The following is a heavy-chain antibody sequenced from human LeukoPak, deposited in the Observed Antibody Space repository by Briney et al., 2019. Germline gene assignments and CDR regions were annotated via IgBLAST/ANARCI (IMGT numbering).Heavy chain of an antibody. D-gene: IGHD2-15*01. CDR3: AREGRGYCSGGSCQPRNDP. CDR1: GFTFDDYG. Sequence: GGSLRLSRAASGFTFDDYGMTWVRQAPGKGLEWVSGITWNGDSKGYADSVKGRFTISRDNAKNSLYLQMNSLRAEDTAVYYCAREGRGYCSGGSCQPRNDPWGQGTLVTVSS. V-gene: IGHV3-20*04. J-gene: IGHJ5*02. CDR2: ITWNGDSK.